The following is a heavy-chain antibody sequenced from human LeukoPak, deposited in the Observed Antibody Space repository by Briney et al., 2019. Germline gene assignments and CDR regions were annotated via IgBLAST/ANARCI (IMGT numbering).Heavy chain of an antibody. V-gene: IGHV4-39*07. D-gene: IGHD3-10*01. J-gene: IGHJ3*02. Sequence: SETLSLTCTVSGGSISSSSYYWGWIRQPPGKGLEWIGSIYYSGSTYYNPSLKSRVTISVDTSKNQSSLKLSSVTAADTAVYYCARVGFQVTGDAFDIWGQGTMVTVSS. CDR2: IYYSGST. CDR3: ARVGFQVTGDAFDI. CDR1: GGSISSSSYY.